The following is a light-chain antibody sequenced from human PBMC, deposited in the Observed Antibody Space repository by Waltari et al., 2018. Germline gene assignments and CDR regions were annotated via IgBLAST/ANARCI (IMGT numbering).Light chain of an antibody. CDR3: AAWDDSLNGVV. Sequence: QSLLTQPPSASGTPGQRVIISCSGSSSNIGSNTVNWYHQLPGTAPKRLIYSSNQRHSGVPDRFSGSKSGTSASLAISGLQSEDEADYFCAAWDDSLNGVVFGGGTKLTVL. J-gene: IGLJ2*01. V-gene: IGLV1-44*01. CDR1: SSNIGSNT. CDR2: SSN.